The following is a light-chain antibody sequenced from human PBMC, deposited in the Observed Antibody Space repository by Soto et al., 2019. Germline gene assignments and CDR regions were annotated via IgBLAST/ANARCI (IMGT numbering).Light chain of an antibody. Sequence: EIVLTQSPGTLSLSPGERATLSCRASQSVSSSYLAWYQQKPGQAPRLLIYGASSRATGIPDRLSGSGCGTDFPLTIRRLEPEDFAMYYCQQYGRSPLVSFGQGTRLEIK. CDR3: QQYGRSPLVS. CDR1: QSVSSSY. V-gene: IGKV3-20*01. J-gene: IGKJ5*01. CDR2: GAS.